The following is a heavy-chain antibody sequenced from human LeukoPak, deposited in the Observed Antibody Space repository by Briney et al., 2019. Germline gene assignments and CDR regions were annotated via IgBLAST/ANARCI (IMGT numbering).Heavy chain of an antibody. D-gene: IGHD3-16*02. CDR1: GFTFSSYA. CDR2: ISSSSSYI. CDR3: ARGPTAYDYVWGSYRPPRAFDI. J-gene: IGHJ3*02. Sequence: GGSLRLSCAASGFTFSSYAMSWVRQAPGKGLEWVSSISSSSSYIYYADSVKGRFTISRDNAKNSLYLQMNSLRAEDTAVYYCARGPTAYDYVWGSYRPPRAFDIWGQGTMVTVSS. V-gene: IGHV3-21*01.